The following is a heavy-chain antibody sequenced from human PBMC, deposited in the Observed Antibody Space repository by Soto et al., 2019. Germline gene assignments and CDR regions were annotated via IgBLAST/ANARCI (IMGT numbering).Heavy chain of an antibody. CDR1: GYTFTGYY. Sequence: ASVKVSCKASGYTFTGYYMHWVRQAPGQGLEWMGWINPNSGGTNYAQKFQGWVTMTRDTSISTAYMELSRLRSDDTAVYYCVTAADEDSSSSFFDYWGQGTLVTVSS. CDR3: VTAADEDSSSSFFDY. D-gene: IGHD6-6*01. CDR2: INPNSGGT. V-gene: IGHV1-2*04. J-gene: IGHJ4*02.